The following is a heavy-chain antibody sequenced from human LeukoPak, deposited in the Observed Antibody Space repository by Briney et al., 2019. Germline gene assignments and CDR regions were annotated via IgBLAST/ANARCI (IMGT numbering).Heavy chain of an antibody. J-gene: IGHJ4*02. CDR1: GQSLTGYF. D-gene: IGHD3-10*01. CDR3: ARLGLHGSGTYYFFDY. CDR2: IDPNTGDT. V-gene: IGHV1-2*06. Sequence: GASVKVSCKASGQSLTGYFIHWVRQAPGLGLEWVGRIDPNTGDTIYAQNFQGRVTVTSATSISTAYMELSRLTSDDTAVYFCARLGLHGSGTYYFFDYWGQGTLVTVSS.